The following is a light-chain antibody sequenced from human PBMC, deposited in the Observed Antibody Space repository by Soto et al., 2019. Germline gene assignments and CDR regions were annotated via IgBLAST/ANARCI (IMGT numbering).Light chain of an antibody. CDR2: DAS. V-gene: IGKV3-11*01. CDR3: QQRSNWPPIT. J-gene: IGKJ5*01. CDR1: QSVKTF. Sequence: EVVLTLSPATLSLSQGERATLSCRASQSVKTFLVWYQQRPGHAPIVLIHDASHSAACIPARFSGSGFVTDYTLTISSLEPEDAAVYYCQQRSNWPPITVGQRT.